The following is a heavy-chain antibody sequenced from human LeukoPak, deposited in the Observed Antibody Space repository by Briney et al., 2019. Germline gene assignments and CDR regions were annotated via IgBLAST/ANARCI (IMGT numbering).Heavy chain of an antibody. CDR3: ARANYYYYGMDV. CDR2: ISSGGSTI. J-gene: IGHJ6*02. CDR1: GFTFSSYG. V-gene: IGHV3-48*02. Sequence: GGSLRLSCAASGFTFSSYGMHWVRQAPGKGLEWVSYISSGGSTIYDADSVKGRFTISRDNAKNSLYLQMNSLRDDDTAVYYCARANYYYYGMDVWGQGTTVTVSS.